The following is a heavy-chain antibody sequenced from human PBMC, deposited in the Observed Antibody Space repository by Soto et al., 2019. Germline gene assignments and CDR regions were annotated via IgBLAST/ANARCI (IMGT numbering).Heavy chain of an antibody. D-gene: IGHD2-15*01. J-gene: IGHJ6*02. V-gene: IGHV1-69*01. CDR3: ASVETQRYYYGMDV. Sequence: KVSCKASGYTFTSYAISWVRQAPGQGLEWMGGIIPIFGTADYAQKFQGRVTITADESTSTAYMELSSLRSEDTAVYYCASVETQRYYYGMDVWGQGTTVTVSS. CDR2: IIPIFGTA. CDR1: GYTFTSYA.